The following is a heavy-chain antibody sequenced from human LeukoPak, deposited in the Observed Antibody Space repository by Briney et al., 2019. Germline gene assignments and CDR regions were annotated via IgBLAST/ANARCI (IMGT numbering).Heavy chain of an antibody. D-gene: IGHD5-12*01. CDR1: GDSVSSNAAT. CDR2: TYFRSKWHN. CDR3: ASGYDGLDY. Sequence: SQTLSLTCAISGDSVSSNAATWNWSRQSPSRGLEWLGRTYFRSKWHNDYSPSVKSRITINPDTSKNQFSLQLNSVTPEDTAVYYCASGYDGLDYWGQGTLVTVSS. J-gene: IGHJ4*02. V-gene: IGHV6-1*01.